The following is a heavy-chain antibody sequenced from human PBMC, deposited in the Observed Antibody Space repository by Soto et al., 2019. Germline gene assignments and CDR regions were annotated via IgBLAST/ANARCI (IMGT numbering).Heavy chain of an antibody. D-gene: IGHD4-17*01. CDR3: ASEDYGGNSAPFDY. CDR2: IIHIVGTA. J-gene: IGHJ4*02. V-gene: IGHV1-69*01. CDR1: GGTFSSYA. Sequence: QVQLVQSGAEVKKPGSSVKVSCKASGGTFSSYAISWVRQAPGQGLEWMGGIIHIVGTANYAQKFQGRVTITADESTSTAYMELSSLRSEDTAVYYCASEDYGGNSAPFDYWGQGTLVTVSS.